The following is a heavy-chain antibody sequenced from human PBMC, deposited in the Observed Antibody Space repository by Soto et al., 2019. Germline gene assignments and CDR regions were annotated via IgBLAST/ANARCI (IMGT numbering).Heavy chain of an antibody. CDR1: GGSVINGGNS. CDR2: IYYSENT. CDR3: ASGYYDILTGRDSNYYFDY. D-gene: IGHD3-9*01. Sequence: TLPLTCTLSGGSVINGGNSWTWLLHPPRKGLEWIGYIYYSENTYYNPSLKSRVMISVDTTKNQFSLNLSSVTAADTAVYYCASGYYDILTGRDSNYYFDYWGQGALVTVSS. J-gene: IGHJ4*02. V-gene: IGHV4-30-4*01.